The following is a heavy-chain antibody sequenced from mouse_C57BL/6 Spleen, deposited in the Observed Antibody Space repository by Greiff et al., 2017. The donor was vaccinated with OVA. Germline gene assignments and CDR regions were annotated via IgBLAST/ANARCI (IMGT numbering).Heavy chain of an antibody. CDR1: GYSITSDY. Sequence: EVQLQESGPGLAKPSQTLSLTCSVTGYSITSDYWNWIRKFPGNKLEYMGYISYSGSTYYNPSLKSRISITRDTSKNQYYLQLNCVTTEDTATYYCARGIYYDYDGYYAMDYWGQGTSVTVSS. D-gene: IGHD2-4*01. V-gene: IGHV3-8*01. J-gene: IGHJ4*01. CDR3: ARGIYYDYDGYYAMDY. CDR2: ISYSGST.